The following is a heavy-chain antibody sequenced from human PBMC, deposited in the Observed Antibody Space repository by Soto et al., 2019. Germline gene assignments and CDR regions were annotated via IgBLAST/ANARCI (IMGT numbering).Heavy chain of an antibody. CDR1: GFTFSNYG. J-gene: IGHJ4*02. Sequence: GGSLRLSCAGSGFTFSNYGMSWVRQAPGKGLEWVSTISNGGGNTHYADSLKGRFTISRDNSKNTLYLQVNSLRAEDTAVYYCARDNGIPVAGRHFDYWGQGTLVTVSS. CDR2: ISNGGGNT. V-gene: IGHV3-23*01. CDR3: ARDNGIPVAGRHFDY. D-gene: IGHD6-19*01.